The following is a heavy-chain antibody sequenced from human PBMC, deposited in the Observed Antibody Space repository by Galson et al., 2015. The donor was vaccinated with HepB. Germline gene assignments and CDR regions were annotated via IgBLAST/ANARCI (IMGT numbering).Heavy chain of an antibody. CDR3: ARDGAGYCSGGSFYPDYYYYYMDV. CDR1: GFTFSSYS. CDR2: ISSSSSTI. V-gene: IGHV3-48*01. Sequence: SLRLSCAASGFTFSSYSMNWVRQAPGKGLEWVSYISSSSSTIYYADSVKGRFTISRDNAKNSLYLQVNSLRAEDTAVYYCARDGAGYCSGGSFYPDYYYYYMDVWGKGTTVTVSS. J-gene: IGHJ6*03. D-gene: IGHD2-15*01.